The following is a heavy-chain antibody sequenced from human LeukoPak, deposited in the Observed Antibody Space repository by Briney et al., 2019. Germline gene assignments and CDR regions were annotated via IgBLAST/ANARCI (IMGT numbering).Heavy chain of an antibody. CDR3: ARVVSGSPNFDY. CDR2: IYTSGST. D-gene: IGHD1-26*01. J-gene: IGHJ4*02. V-gene: IGHV4-61*02. Sequence: PSETLSLTCTVSGGSISSGSYYWSWIRQPAGKGLEWIGRIYTSGSTNYNPSLKSRVTISVDTSKNQFSLKLSSVTAADTAVYYCARVVSGSPNFDYWGQGTLVTVSS. CDR1: GGSISSGSYY.